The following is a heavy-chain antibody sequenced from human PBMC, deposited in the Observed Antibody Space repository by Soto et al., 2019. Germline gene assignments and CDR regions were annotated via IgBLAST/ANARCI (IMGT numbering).Heavy chain of an antibody. CDR3: ARGRLGVRYFDWLLEFDY. CDR1: GGSISSSSYY. V-gene: IGHV4-39*07. J-gene: IGHJ4*02. D-gene: IGHD3-9*01. Sequence: SETLSLTCTVSGGSISSSSYYWGWIRQPPGKGLEWIGSIYYSGSTYYNPSLKSRVTISVDTSKNQFSLKLSSVTAADTAVYYCARGRLGVRYFDWLLEFDYWGQGTLVTVSS. CDR2: IYYSGST.